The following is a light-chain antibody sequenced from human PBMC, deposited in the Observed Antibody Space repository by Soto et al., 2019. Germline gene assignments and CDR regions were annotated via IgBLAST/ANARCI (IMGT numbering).Light chain of an antibody. V-gene: IGKV1-39*01. CDR2: AAS. CDR3: MQTLRSPLT. CDR1: QSISSY. J-gene: IGKJ4*01. Sequence: DIQMTQSPSSLSASVGYRVTITCRASQSISSYLNWYQQKPGKAPKLLIYAASSLQSGVPSRFSGSGSGTDFTLEISRVEAEDVGAYYCMQTLRSPLTFGGGTKVDI.